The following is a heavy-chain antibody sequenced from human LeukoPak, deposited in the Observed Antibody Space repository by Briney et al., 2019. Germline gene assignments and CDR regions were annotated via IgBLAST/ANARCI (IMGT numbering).Heavy chain of an antibody. D-gene: IGHD1-26*01. CDR3: RGSGELLDY. J-gene: IGHJ4*02. Sequence: PGGSLRLSCAASGFTFSGSTMHWVRQASGKGLEWVGRIRSKPNSYATAYAASVKGRFTISRDDSKNTAYLQMNSLKTEDTAVYHCRGSGELLDYWGQGTLVTVSS. CDR1: GFTFSGST. CDR2: IRSKPNSYAT. V-gene: IGHV3-73*01.